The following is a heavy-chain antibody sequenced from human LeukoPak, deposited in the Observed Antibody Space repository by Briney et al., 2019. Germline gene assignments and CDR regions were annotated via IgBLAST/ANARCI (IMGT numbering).Heavy chain of an antibody. CDR1: GFTFSSYA. V-gene: IGHV3-30*18. Sequence: GGSLRLSCAASGFTFSSYAMHWVRQAPGKGLEWVAIISYDGRNKYYEDSVEGRFTISRDNSKNTLYLQMNSLRAEDTAVYYCAKDRLLYSTNFHFDFWSQGTLVTVSS. CDR3: AKDRLLYSTNFHFDF. D-gene: IGHD2-15*01. CDR2: ISYDGRNK. J-gene: IGHJ4*02.